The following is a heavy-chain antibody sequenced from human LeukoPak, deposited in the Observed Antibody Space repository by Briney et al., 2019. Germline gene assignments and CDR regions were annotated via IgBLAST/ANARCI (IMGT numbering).Heavy chain of an antibody. CDR1: GGTFSSYA. Sequence: ASVKVSCKASGGTFSSYAISWVRQAPGQGLEWMGGIIPIFGTAKYAQKFQGRVTITADESTSTAYMELSSLRSEDTAVYYCASGLGYCSGGSCYVYYYGMDVWGQGTTVTVSS. CDR3: ASGLGYCSGGSCYVYYYGMDV. CDR2: IIPIFGTA. V-gene: IGHV1-69*13. D-gene: IGHD2-15*01. J-gene: IGHJ6*02.